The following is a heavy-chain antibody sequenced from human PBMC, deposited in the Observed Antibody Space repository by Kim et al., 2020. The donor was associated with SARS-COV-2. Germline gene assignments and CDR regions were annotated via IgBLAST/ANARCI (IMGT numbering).Heavy chain of an antibody. CDR3: TTDQYYYGSGRFSGRGTLFDY. V-gene: IGHV3-15*01. CDR1: GFTFSNAW. CDR2: IKSKTDGGTT. D-gene: IGHD3-10*01. J-gene: IGHJ4*02. Sequence: GGSLRLSCAASGFTFSNAWMSWVRQAPGKGLEWVGRIKSKTDGGTTDYAAPVKGRFTISRDDSKNTLYLQMNSLKTEDTAVYYCTTDQYYYGSGRFSGRGTLFDYWGQGTLVTVSS.